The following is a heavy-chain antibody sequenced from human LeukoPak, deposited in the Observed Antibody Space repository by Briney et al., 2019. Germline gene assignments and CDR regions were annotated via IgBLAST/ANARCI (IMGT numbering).Heavy chain of an antibody. CDR3: ARATEGYSSSVVYVDV. J-gene: IGHJ6*03. V-gene: IGHV4-59*12. CDR1: GGSISSYY. Sequence: PSETLSLTCTVSGGSISSYYWSWIRQPPGKGLEWIGYIYYSGSTNYNPSLKSRVTISVDTPKNQFSLKLSSVTAADTAVYYCARATEGYSSSVVYVDVWGKGTTVTVSS. CDR2: IYYSGST. D-gene: IGHD6-6*01.